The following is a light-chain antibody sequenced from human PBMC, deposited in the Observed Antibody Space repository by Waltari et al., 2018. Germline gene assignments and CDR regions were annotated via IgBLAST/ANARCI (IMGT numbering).Light chain of an antibody. J-gene: IGKJ2*01. Sequence: ILMTQSPATLAVSPGERVTLSCRASQNIRTYLVWYQQKPGQSPSLLIYDAFIRATGIPARFSGSGSGTEFTLTISSLQSEDFAVYYCQHYLNFPHTFGPGTKLEIK. CDR3: QHYLNFPHT. V-gene: IGKV3-15*01. CDR2: DAF. CDR1: QNIRTY.